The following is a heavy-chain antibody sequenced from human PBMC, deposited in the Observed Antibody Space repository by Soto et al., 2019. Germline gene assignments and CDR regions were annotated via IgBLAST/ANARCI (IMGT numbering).Heavy chain of an antibody. V-gene: IGHV1-69*10. CDR3: ARVGVAPTEAYCGGDCYSGYYFDY. D-gene: IGHD2-21*02. J-gene: IGHJ4*02. CDR2: IIPILGIA. Sequence: ASVKGSCKASGGTFSSYAISWVRQAPGQGLEWMGGIIPILGIANYAQKFQGRVTITADKSTSTAYMELSSLRSEDTAVYYCARVGVAPTEAYCGGDCYSGYYFDYWGQGTLVTVSS. CDR1: GGTFSSYA.